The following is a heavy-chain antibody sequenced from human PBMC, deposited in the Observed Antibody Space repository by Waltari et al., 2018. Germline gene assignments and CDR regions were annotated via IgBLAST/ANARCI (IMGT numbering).Heavy chain of an antibody. D-gene: IGHD3-9*01. V-gene: IGHV3-23*01. J-gene: IGHJ2*01. CDR2: ISGSGGST. CDR3: ATGDILTGYYSYWYFDL. Sequence: EVQLLESGGGLVQPGGSLRLSCAASGFTFSSYAMSWVRQAPGRGLEWVSAISGSGGSTYYADSVKGRFTISRDNSKNTLYRQMNSLRAEDTAVYYCATGDILTGYYSYWYFDLWGRGTLVTVSS. CDR1: GFTFSSYA.